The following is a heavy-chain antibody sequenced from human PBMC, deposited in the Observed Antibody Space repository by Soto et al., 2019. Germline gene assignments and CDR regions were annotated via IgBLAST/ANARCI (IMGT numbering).Heavy chain of an antibody. CDR1: GFTFSSYE. CDR3: ARDGGIQLWLSGGMDV. V-gene: IGHV3-48*03. J-gene: IGHJ6*02. CDR2: TSSSGSTI. Sequence: PGGSLRLSCAASGFTFSSYEMNWVRQAPGKGLEWVSYTSSSGSTIYYADSVKGRFTISRDNAKNSLYLQMNSLRAEDTAVYYCARDGGIQLWLSGGMDVWGQGTTVTVSS. D-gene: IGHD5-18*01.